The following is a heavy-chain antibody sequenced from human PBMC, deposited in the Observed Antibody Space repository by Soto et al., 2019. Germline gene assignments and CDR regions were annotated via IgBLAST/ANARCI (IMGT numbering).Heavy chain of an antibody. CDR3: RAAGYDLRLYYYMDV. CDR2: MNPNSGNT. Sequence: EASVKVSCKASGYTLTSYDINWVRQATGQGLEWMGWMNPNSGNTGYAQKFQGRVTMTRNTSISTAYMELSSLRSEDTAVYYCRAAGYDLRLYYYMDVWGKGTTVTVSS. V-gene: IGHV1-8*01. D-gene: IGHD5-12*01. CDR1: GYTLTSYD. J-gene: IGHJ6*03.